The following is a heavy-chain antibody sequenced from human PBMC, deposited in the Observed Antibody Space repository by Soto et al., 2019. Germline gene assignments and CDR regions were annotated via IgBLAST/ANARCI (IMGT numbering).Heavy chain of an antibody. CDR2: IYWDDDK. Sequence: QITLKESGPTLVKPTQTLTLTCTFSGFSLSTSGVGVGWIRQPPGKALEWLALIYWDDDKRYSPSLKSRLTSTTVTSKNQVALTMTTMDPVDTATYYFSHKRSTYYYDSTFDPWGQGTLVTVSS. D-gene: IGHD3-22*01. CDR1: GFSLSTSGVG. CDR3: SHKRSTYYYDSTFDP. V-gene: IGHV2-5*02. J-gene: IGHJ5*02.